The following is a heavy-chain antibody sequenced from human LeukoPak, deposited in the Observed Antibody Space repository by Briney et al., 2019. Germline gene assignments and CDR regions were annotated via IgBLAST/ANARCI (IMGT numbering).Heavy chain of an antibody. CDR2: INHSGST. D-gene: IGHD3-10*01. Sequence: SETLSLTYAVYGGSFSGYYWSWIRQPPGKGLEWIGEINHSGSTNYNPSLKSRVTISVDTSKNQFSLKLSSVTAADTAVYYCARTGTRGNWFDPWGQGTLVTVSS. CDR1: GGSFSGYY. V-gene: IGHV4-34*01. CDR3: ARTGTRGNWFDP. J-gene: IGHJ5*02.